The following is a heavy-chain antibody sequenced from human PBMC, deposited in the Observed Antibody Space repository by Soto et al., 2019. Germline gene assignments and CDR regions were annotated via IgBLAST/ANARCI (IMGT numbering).Heavy chain of an antibody. Sequence: SLRLSCAASGFPFSSYAMTWVRQGPGKGLEWVSAISNSGDTTYYADSVKGRFTISRDNSQNTLYLQMNSLRAEDTAVYFCAKARGYPWFFDYWGQGTLVTVSS. CDR2: ISNSGDTT. CDR1: GFPFSSYA. CDR3: AKARGYPWFFDY. V-gene: IGHV3-23*01. D-gene: IGHD5-12*01. J-gene: IGHJ4*01.